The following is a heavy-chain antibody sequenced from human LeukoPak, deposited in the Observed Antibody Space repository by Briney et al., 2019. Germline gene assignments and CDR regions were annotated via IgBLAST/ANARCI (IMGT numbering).Heavy chain of an antibody. CDR1: GFTFSSYS. CDR2: ISSSSSYI. Sequence: GGSLRLSCAASGFTFSSYSMNWVRQAPGKGLEWVSSISSSSSYIYYADSVRGRFTISRDNSKNTLYLQMNSLRAEDTAVYYCARRRTIFGVVTHYYYGMDVWGQGTTVTVSS. CDR3: ARRRTIFGVVTHYYYGMDV. V-gene: IGHV3-21*01. J-gene: IGHJ6*02. D-gene: IGHD3-3*01.